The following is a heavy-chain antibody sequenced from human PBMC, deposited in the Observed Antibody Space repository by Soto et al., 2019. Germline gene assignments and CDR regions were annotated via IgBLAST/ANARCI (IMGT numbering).Heavy chain of an antibody. CDR1: GFTFSSYS. V-gene: IGHV3-48*01. CDR3: ARPPTVRCSGGSCYSHGDAFDI. D-gene: IGHD2-15*01. CDR2: ISSSSRTI. J-gene: IGHJ3*02. Sequence: GGSLRLSCAASGFTFSSYSMNWVRQAPGKGLEWVSYISSSSRTIYYADSVKGRLTISRDNAKNSLYLQMNSLRAEDTAVYYCARPPTVRCSGGSCYSHGDAFDIWGQGTMVTVSS.